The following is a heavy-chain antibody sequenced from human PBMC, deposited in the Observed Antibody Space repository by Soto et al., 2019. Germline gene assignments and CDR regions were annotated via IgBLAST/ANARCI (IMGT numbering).Heavy chain of an antibody. V-gene: IGHV3-23*01. CDR1: GFTFSTYA. J-gene: IGHJ4*02. D-gene: IGHD1-26*01. Sequence: GGSLRLSCAASGFTFSTYAMSWVRQAPGKGPEWVSAISGSGGTTYYADSVKGRFTLSRDNSKDTLYLQMNSLRAEDTALYFFEKHLSGSDLFDNCGQGNQVTVSS. CDR2: ISGSGGTT. CDR3: EKHLSGSDLFDN.